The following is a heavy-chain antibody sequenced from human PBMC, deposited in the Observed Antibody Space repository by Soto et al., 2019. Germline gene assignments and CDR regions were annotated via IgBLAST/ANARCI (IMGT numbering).Heavy chain of an antibody. CDR2: IYYSGST. CDR1: NGSISSRSSY. Sequence: SETLSLTCIVSNGSISSRSSYWGWIRQTPGKGLEWIGSIYYSGSTNYNPSLKSRVTISVDTSKNQFSLKLSSVTAADTAVYYCARGHQLYFGVVTHWGQGTLVTVSS. V-gene: IGHV4-39*07. J-gene: IGHJ4*02. D-gene: IGHD3-3*01. CDR3: ARGHQLYFGVVTH.